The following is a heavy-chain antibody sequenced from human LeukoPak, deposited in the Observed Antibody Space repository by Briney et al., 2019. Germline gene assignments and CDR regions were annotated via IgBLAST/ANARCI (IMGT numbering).Heavy chain of an antibody. CDR2: IYHSGST. D-gene: IGHD2-15*01. J-gene: IGHJ4*02. CDR3: ARHSGYCSGGSCYGVDY. V-gene: IGHV4-30-2*01. Sequence: PSQTLSLTCAVSGGSISSGGYSWSWIRQPPGKGLEWIGYIYHSGSTYYNPSLKSRVTISVDRSKNQFSLKLSSVTAADTAVYYCARHSGYCSGGSCYGVDYWGQGTLVTVSS. CDR1: GGSISSGGYS.